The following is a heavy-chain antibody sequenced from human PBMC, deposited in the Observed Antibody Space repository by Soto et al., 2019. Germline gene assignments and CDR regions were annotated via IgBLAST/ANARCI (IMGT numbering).Heavy chain of an antibody. CDR3: VKDESINWYSGHFRH. CDR1: GFTFDDYD. V-gene: IGHV3-9*01. J-gene: IGHJ1*01. Sequence: LRLSCAASGFTFDDYDMHWVRQVPGKGLEWVSGINWNSGSIGYGDSVKGRFAISRDNAKNSLHLQMNSLSAEDTAFYYCVKDESINWYSGHFRHWGQGTLVTVSS. CDR2: INWNSGSI. D-gene: IGHD6-13*01.